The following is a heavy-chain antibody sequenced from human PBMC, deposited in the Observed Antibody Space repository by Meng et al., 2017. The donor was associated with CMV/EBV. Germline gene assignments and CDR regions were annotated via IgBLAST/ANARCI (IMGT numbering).Heavy chain of an antibody. CDR2: INHSGST. Sequence: LTCAVYGGSFSGYYWSWIRQPPGKGLEWIGEINHSGSTNYNPSLKSRVTISVDTSKNQFSLKLSSVTAADTAVYYCARGRQRKLDPWGQGTLVTVSS. CDR1: GGSFSGYY. J-gene: IGHJ5*02. D-gene: IGHD2-2*01. V-gene: IGHV4-34*01. CDR3: ARGRQRKLDP.